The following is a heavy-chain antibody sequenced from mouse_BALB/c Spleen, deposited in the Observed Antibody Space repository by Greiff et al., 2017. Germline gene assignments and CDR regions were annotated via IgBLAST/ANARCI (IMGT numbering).Heavy chain of an antibody. D-gene: IGHD2-3*01. CDR2: IDPANGNT. J-gene: IGHJ4*01. CDR1: GFNIKDTY. Sequence: EVQLQQSGAELVKPGASVKLSCTASGFNIKDTYMHWVKQRPEQGLEWIGRIDPANGNTKYDPKFQGKATITADTSSNTAYLQLSSLTSEDTAVYYCASVDGYYRDYAMDYWGQGTSVTVSS. V-gene: IGHV14-3*02. CDR3: ASVDGYYRDYAMDY.